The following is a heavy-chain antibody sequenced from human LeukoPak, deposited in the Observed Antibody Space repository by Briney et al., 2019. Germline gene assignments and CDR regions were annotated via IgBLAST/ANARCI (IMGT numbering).Heavy chain of an antibody. CDR2: VSNSGYT. CDR3: AKSGSYYQD. V-gene: IGHV4-59*01. J-gene: IGHJ4*02. Sequence: PSETLSLTCTVSGSSISSSYWSWIRQPPGKGLEWVGYVSNSGYTNYNPSLKSRVTISIDTSKNQFSLTVTSVTAADTAVYYCAKSGSYYQDWGQGTLVTVSS. D-gene: IGHD3-22*01. CDR1: GSSISSSY.